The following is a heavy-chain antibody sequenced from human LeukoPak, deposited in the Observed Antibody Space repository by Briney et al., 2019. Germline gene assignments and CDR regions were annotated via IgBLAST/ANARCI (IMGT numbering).Heavy chain of an antibody. V-gene: IGHV3-53*01. CDR2: IYSSGST. CDR1: GFTATTNY. CDR3: VRSAFHAGSGNYYDY. J-gene: IGHJ4*02. D-gene: IGHD3-22*01. Sequence: GGSLRLSCAGSGFTATTNYMSWVRQPPGKGLEWVSVIYSSGSTSYADSVKGRFTISRDSSKNTVYLQMNSLRVEDTAVYYCVRSAFHAGSGNYYDYWGQGTLVTVSS.